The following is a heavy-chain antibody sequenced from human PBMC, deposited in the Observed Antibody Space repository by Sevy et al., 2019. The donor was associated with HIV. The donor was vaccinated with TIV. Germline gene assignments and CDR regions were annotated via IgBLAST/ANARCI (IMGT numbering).Heavy chain of an antibody. V-gene: IGHV3-21*01. J-gene: IGHJ6*02. CDR1: GFTFSSYS. D-gene: IGHD1-1*01. CDR3: ASDLGHSGTGGMDV. CDR2: ISSSSSYI. Sequence: GGSLRLSCAASGFTFSSYSMNWVRQAPGKGLEWVSSISSSSSYIYYADSVKGRFTISRDNAKNSLYLQMNSLRAEDTAVYYCASDLGHSGTGGMDVWGQGTTVTVSS.